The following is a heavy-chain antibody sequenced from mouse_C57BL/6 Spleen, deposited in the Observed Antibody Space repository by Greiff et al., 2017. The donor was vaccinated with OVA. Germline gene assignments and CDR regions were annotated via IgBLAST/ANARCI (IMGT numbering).Heavy chain of an antibody. V-gene: IGHV1-81*01. CDR3: ARDGITTGVAPFDY. CDR1: GYTFTSYG. CDR2: IYPRSGNT. Sequence: VQLQQSGAELARPGASVKLSCKASGYTFTSYGISWVKQRTGQGLEWIGEIYPRSGNTYYNEKFKGKATMTANKSSSTAYMELRSLTSEDSAVYFCARDGITTGVAPFDYWGQGTTLTVSS. D-gene: IGHD1-1*01. J-gene: IGHJ2*01.